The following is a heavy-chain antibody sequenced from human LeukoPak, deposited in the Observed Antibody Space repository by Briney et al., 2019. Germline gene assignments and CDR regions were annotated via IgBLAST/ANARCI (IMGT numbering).Heavy chain of an antibody. CDR1: GFTFSSSA. D-gene: IGHD6-13*01. V-gene: IGHV3-23*01. CDR2: SGTDGDT. J-gene: IGHJ4*02. CDR3: AKKIPGTYPYDS. Sequence: GRSLRLSCAASGFTFSSSAMNWVRQAPGKGLEWVSASGTDGDTYYADSVKGRFTISRDNSKNTLYLQMTSLRAEDTAVYYCAKKIPGTYPYDSWGQGTLVTVSP.